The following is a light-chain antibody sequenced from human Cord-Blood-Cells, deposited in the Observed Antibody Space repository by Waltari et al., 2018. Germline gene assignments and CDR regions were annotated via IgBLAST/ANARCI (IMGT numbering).Light chain of an antibody. CDR1: SSNIGAGYD. CDR3: QSYDSSLSGSV. CDR2: GNS. J-gene: IGLJ3*02. Sequence: QSVLTQPPSVSGAPGQRVTITCTGSSSNIGAGYDVHWYQQLPGTAPKLLIYGNSNRPSGVPDRVSGSKSGTSASLANTGLQAEDEADYYCQSYDSSLSGSVFGGGTKLTVL. V-gene: IGLV1-40*01.